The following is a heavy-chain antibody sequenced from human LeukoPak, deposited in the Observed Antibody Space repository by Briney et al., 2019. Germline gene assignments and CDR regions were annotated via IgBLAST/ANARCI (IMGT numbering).Heavy chain of an antibody. J-gene: IGHJ6*03. CDR3: AKVGSGEPYYYYYYMDV. CDR2: IYSASTSGT. Sequence: GGSLRLSCAASGFTVSGNYMSWVRQAPGKGLEWVSVIYSASTSGTYYADSVKGRLTISRDNSKNTLFLQMNSLRPEDTAVYYCAKVGSGEPYYYYYYMDVWGKGTTVTVSS. V-gene: IGHV3-66*02. D-gene: IGHD3-10*01. CDR1: GFTVSGNY.